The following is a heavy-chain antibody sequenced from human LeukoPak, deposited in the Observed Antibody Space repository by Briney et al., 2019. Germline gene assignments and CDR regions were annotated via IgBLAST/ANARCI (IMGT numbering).Heavy chain of an antibody. D-gene: IGHD5-18*01. CDR1: GYTFTSYY. CDR3: ARGTWIQLSSLGY. J-gene: IGHJ4*02. CDR2: INPSGGST. Sequence: SVKVSCKASGYTFTSYYMHWVRQAPGQGLEWMGIINPSGGSTSYAQKFQGRVTMTRDTSISTAYMELSRLRSDDTAVYYCARGTWIQLSSLGYWGQGTLVTVSS. V-gene: IGHV1-46*01.